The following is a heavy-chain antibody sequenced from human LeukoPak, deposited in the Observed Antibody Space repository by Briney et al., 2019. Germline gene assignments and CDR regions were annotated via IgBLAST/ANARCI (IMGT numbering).Heavy chain of an antibody. J-gene: IGHJ4*02. V-gene: IGHV4-31*11. D-gene: IGHD3-9*01. CDR3: ARASYYDILTGFDY. CDR1: GGSFSGYY. CDR2: IYYSGST. Sequence: SETLSLTCAVYGGSFSGYYWSWIRQHPGKGLEWIGYIYYSGSTYYNPSLKSRVTISVDTSKNQFSLKLSSVTAADTAVYYCARASYYDILTGFDYWGQGTLVTVSS.